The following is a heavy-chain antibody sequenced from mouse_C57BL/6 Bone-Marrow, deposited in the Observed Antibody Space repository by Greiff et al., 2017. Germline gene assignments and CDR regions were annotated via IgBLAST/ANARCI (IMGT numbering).Heavy chain of an antibody. J-gene: IGHJ2*01. V-gene: IGHV1-69*01. CDR3: ARGQGVAQATGDYFDD. CDR2: IDPSDSYT. Sequence: QVQLQQPGAELVMPGASVKLSCKASGYTFTSYWMHWVKQRPGQGLEWIGEIDPSDSYTTYNQKFKGKSTLTVDKSTSTAYMQLSSLTAEDAAVYYCARGQGVAQATGDYFDDWGQGTTLTVSS. CDR1: GYTFTSYW. D-gene: IGHD3-2*02.